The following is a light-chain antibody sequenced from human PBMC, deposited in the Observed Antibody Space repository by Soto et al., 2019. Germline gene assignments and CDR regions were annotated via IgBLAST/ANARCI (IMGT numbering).Light chain of an antibody. V-gene: IGKV1-9*01. J-gene: IGKJ5*01. CDR3: QQLNTYPIT. CDR1: QGISSY. Sequence: ASQGISSYLAWYQRKPGKAPKLLIYGASTLEGGVPFRFSGSGSGTDFTLTISSLQPEDFATYYCQQLNTYPITFGQGTRLEIK. CDR2: GAS.